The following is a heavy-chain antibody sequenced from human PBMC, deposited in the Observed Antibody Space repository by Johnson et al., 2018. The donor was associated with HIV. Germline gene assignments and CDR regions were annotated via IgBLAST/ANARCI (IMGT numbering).Heavy chain of an antibody. V-gene: IGHV3-30*04. J-gene: IGHJ3*02. CDR1: GFTFSSYA. CDR3: ARDDARGYSGDDAFDI. Sequence: QVQLVESGGGVVQPGRSLRLSCVVSGFTFSSYAMHWVRQAPGKGLEWVALISYDGRNRYYGDSVKVRFTISRDNFENTLYLKMDSLRVEDTAVYYCARDDARGYSGDDAFDIWGQGSMVTVSS. D-gene: IGHD5-12*01. CDR2: ISYDGRNR.